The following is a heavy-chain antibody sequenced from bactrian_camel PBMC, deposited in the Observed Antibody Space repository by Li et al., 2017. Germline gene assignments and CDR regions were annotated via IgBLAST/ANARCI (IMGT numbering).Heavy chain of an antibody. CDR3: AARTGHRLSCHLGADFGY. V-gene: IGHV3S53*01. D-gene: IGHD3*01. J-gene: IGHJ6*01. CDR1: GYDFSRVC. CDR2: ISSTGVT. Sequence: QVQLVESGGGSVQAGGSMTLSCVASGYDFSRVCMGWFRQAPGKKREAVATISSTGVTNYSNAVKGRFTISRDNVKNILYLQMDSLKPEDTATYYCAARTGHRLSCHLGADFGYWGQGTQVTVS.